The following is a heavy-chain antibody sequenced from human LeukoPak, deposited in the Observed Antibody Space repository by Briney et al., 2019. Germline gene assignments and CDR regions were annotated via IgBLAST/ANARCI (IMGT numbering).Heavy chain of an antibody. J-gene: IGHJ3*02. CDR2: ISSSSSYI. D-gene: IGHD3-9*01. V-gene: IGHV3-21*01. Sequence: PGGSLRLSCAASGFTFSSYAMNWVRQAPGKGLEWVSSISSSSSYIYYADSVKGRFTISRDNAKNSLYLQMNSLRAEDTAVYYCARVFFDILTGYLWSAFDIWGQGTMVTVSS. CDR3: ARVFFDILTGYLWSAFDI. CDR1: GFTFSSYA.